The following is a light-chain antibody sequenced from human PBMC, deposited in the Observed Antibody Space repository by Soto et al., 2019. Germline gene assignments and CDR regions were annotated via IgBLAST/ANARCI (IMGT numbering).Light chain of an antibody. V-gene: IGKV1-8*01. CDR2: AAS. CDR3: QQYNYWPYT. CDR1: QGISSY. J-gene: IGKJ2*01. Sequence: AIRMTQSPSSLSASTGDRVTITCRASQGISSYLAWYQQKPGKAPKLLIYAASTLQSGVPSRFSGSGSGTDFTLTISCLQSEDFAVYYCQQYNYWPYTFGQGTKLEIK.